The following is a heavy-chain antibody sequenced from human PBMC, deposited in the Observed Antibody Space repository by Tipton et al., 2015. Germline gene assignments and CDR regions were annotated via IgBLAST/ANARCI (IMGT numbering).Heavy chain of an antibody. CDR2: ISSSTSYI. Sequence: SLRLSCAASGFNLSDYYMSWIRQAPGKGLAWVSSISSSTSYIYYAGSVKGRFTTSRDKVKNSLYLQMNSQRAEDTAVYYCARGGDYYYSMGDLDNWGQGTLVTVSS. D-gene: IGHD3-22*01. CDR3: ARGGDYYYSMGDLDN. V-gene: IGHV3-11*06. CDR1: GFNLSDYY. J-gene: IGHJ4*02.